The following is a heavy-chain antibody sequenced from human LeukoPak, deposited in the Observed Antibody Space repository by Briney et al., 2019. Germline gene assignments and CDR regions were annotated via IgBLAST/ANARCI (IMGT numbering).Heavy chain of an antibody. CDR1: GYTFTDHY. CDR3: ARRGGTYRNSWYFFDI. V-gene: IGHV1-2*02. J-gene: IGHJ3*02. CDR2: IKPDSGGT. D-gene: IGHD6-13*01. Sequence: ASVKVSCKASGYTFTDHYMHWVRQAPGQGLEWMGWIKPDSGGTNYAQKFQGRVTMTRDTSISTAYMELSSLRSDDTAVYYCARRGGTYRNSWYFFDIWGHGAMVTVSS.